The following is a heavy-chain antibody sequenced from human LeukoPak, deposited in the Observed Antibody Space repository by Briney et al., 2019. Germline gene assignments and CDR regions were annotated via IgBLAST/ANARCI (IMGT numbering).Heavy chain of an antibody. CDR1: GYTFTGYY. Sequence: ASVKVSCKACGYTFTGYYMHWVRQAPGQGLEWMGWINPNSGGTNYAQKFQGRVTMTRDTSISTAYMELSRLRSDDTAVYYCARDIVGATGAFDIWGQGTMVTVSS. CDR2: INPNSGGT. D-gene: IGHD1-26*01. CDR3: ARDIVGATGAFDI. J-gene: IGHJ3*02. V-gene: IGHV1-2*02.